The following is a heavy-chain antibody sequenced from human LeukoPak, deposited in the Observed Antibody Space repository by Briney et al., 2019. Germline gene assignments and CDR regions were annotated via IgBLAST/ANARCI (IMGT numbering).Heavy chain of an antibody. D-gene: IGHD5-18*01. CDR3: ASLLFVDTSVGY. V-gene: IGHV1-46*01. Sequence: ASMKVSCKASGYTFTTYYMHWVRQAPGQGLEWMGIIDPSGGRTRYAQKLQGRVTMTRDTSTSTVYMELSSLRSEDTAVYYCASLLFVDTSVGYWGQGTLVTVSS. J-gene: IGHJ4*02. CDR1: GYTFTTYY. CDR2: IDPSGGRT.